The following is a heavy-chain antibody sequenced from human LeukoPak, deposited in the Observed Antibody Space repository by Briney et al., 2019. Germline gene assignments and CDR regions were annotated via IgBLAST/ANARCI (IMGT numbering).Heavy chain of an antibody. V-gene: IGHV3-48*01. Sequence: GGSLRLSCAASGFTFSSYSMNWVRQAPGKGLEWVSYISGSGSAIYADSVKGRFTMSRDNAKNSLYLQMNSLRAEDTAVYYCARGCNSGGGCYGFDNWGQGTLVTVSS. CDR1: GFTFSSYS. D-gene: IGHD2-15*01. CDR2: ISGSGSAI. J-gene: IGHJ4*02. CDR3: ARGCNSGGGCYGFDN.